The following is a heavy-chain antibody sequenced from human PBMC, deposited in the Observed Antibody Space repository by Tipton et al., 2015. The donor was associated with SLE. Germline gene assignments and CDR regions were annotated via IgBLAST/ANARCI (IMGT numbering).Heavy chain of an antibody. J-gene: IGHJ2*01. D-gene: IGHD1-26*01. CDR2: IFYTGSV. V-gene: IGHV4-39*07. CDR1: GVSIRTPTYY. CDR3: ARRVPHRYYFDL. Sequence: TLSLTCTVSGVSIRTPTYYWGWIRQPPGKGLEWIGSIFYTGSVHDNPSLTSRVTMSLDTSKSQFSLRLTSVSAADTAMYFCARRVPHRYYFDLWGRGTLVTVSS.